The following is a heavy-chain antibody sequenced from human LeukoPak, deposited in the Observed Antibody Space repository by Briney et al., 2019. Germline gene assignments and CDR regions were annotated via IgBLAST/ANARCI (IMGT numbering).Heavy chain of an antibody. J-gene: IGHJ4*02. D-gene: IGHD2-15*01. CDR2: IFPGDSDT. CDR3: ARHLVVDSHSATDY. V-gene: IGHV5-51*01. CDR1: GWTFSSYW. Sequence: GESLKISCKASGWTFSSYWIGWVRQMPGKGLEWMGIIFPGDSDTRYSPSFQGQVTISADKSISTAYLQWSSLKASDTAMYYCARHLVVDSHSATDYWGQGTLVTVSS.